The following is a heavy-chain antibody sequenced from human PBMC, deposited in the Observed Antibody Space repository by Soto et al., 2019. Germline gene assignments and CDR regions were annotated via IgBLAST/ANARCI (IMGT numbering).Heavy chain of an antibody. CDR3: TRHYGDAFTDF. CDR2: IKSKANNYAT. CDR1: GFTFSGSS. V-gene: IGHV3-73*01. Sequence: EVQLVESGGGLVQPGGPLKLSCAASGFTFSGSSMHWVRQASGKGLEWVGRIKSKANNYATAYAASVKGRFTISRDDSRNTAYLQMNSLKTEDTAVYYCTRHYGDAFTDFWGHGTLVTVSS. J-gene: IGHJ4*01. D-gene: IGHD4-17*01.